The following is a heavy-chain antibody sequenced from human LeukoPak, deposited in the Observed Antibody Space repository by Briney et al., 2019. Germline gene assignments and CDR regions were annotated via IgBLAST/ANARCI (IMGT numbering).Heavy chain of an antibody. V-gene: IGHV3-30*03. CDR1: GFTFSSYG. CDR3: ARELSEDFWSGYYIDY. CDR2: ISYDGSNK. D-gene: IGHD3-3*01. Sequence: GGSLRLSCAASGFTFSSYGMHWVRQAPGKGLEWVAVISYDGSNKYYADSVKGRFTISRDNSKNTLYLQMNSLRAEDTAVYYCARELSEDFWSGYYIDYWGQGTLVTVSS. J-gene: IGHJ4*02.